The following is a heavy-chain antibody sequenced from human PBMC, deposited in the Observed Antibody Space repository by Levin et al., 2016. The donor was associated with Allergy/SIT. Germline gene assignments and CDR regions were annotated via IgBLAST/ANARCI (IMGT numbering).Heavy chain of an antibody. V-gene: IGHV3-23*01. J-gene: IGHJ4*02. D-gene: IGHD3-10*01. CDR3: AKVEITFILGVPDF. CDR1: GFKFANYA. Sequence: GGSLRLSCVASGFKFANYAMTWVRQAPGKGLEWVSGINGNGTTYYADSVKGRFTISRDNSKNTVYLQMNSLRPEDTAIFFCAKVEITFILGVPDFWGQGTLVTVSS. CDR2: INGNGTT.